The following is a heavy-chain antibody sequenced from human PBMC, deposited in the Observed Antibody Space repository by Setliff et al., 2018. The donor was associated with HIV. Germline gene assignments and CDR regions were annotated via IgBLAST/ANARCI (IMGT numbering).Heavy chain of an antibody. CDR2: MNPNSGRA. J-gene: IGHJ4*02. CDR3: ARGRLSWSPDF. CDR1: GYNFTNYD. V-gene: IGHV1-8*02. Sequence: ASVKVSCKSSGYNFTNYDINWVRQSPGQGLEWLGWMNPNSGRAGSAQMFQGRLTMTRDTSTSTAYMELSSLTSDDTAIYYCARGRLSWSPDFWGQGTLVTVSS.